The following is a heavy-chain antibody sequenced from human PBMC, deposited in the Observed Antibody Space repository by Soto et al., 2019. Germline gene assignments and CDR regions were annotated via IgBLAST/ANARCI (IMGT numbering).Heavy chain of an antibody. CDR2: IYWDDDK. CDR1: GFSLSTSGVG. D-gene: IGHD6-13*01. J-gene: IGHJ5*02. CDR3: AHRDSSSQNWFDP. V-gene: IGHV2-5*02. Sequence: QITLKESGPTLVKPTQTLTLPCTLSGFSLSTSGVGVGWIRQPPGKALEGRALIYWDDDKRYSPSLKSRLTINKAHSKKELVLTMNNMDPVDTATYYCAHRDSSSQNWFDPWGQGTLVPVSS.